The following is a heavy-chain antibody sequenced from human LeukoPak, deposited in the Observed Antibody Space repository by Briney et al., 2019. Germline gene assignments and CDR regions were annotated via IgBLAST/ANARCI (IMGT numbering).Heavy chain of an antibody. D-gene: IGHD3-16*01. CDR2: INHNGNVN. V-gene: IGHV3-7*03. Sequence: GGSLRLSCAASGFTFSSSAMNWARQAPGKGLEWVASINHNGNVNYYVDSVKGRFTISRDNAKNSLYLQMSNLRAEDTAVYFCARGGGLDVWGQGATVTVSS. CDR3: ARGGGLDV. J-gene: IGHJ6*02. CDR1: GFTFSSSA.